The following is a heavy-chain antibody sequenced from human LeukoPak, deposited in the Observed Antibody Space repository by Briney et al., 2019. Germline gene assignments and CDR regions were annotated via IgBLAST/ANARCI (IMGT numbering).Heavy chain of an antibody. CDR2: IIPILGIA. J-gene: IGHJ5*02. Sequence: ASVKVSCKASGGTFSSYAIGWVRQAPGQGLEWMGRIIPILGIANYAQKFQGRVTITADKSTSTAYMELSSLRSEDTAVYYCARFQPAGPFDPWGQGTLVTVSS. CDR3: ARFQPAGPFDP. CDR1: GGTFSSYA. V-gene: IGHV1-69*04. D-gene: IGHD1-14*01.